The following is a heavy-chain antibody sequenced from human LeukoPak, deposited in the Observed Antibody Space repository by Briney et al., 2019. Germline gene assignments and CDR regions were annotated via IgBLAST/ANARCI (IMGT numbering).Heavy chain of an antibody. CDR1: GCSISSSSYY. CDR3: ARRGQSYGEIDY. J-gene: IGHJ4*02. D-gene: IGHD4-17*01. CDR2: IYYSGST. Sequence: SETLSLTCTVSGCSISSSSYYWGWIRQPPGQGPEWIGSIYYSGSTYYNPSLKSRVTISVDTSKNQFSLKLSSVTAADTAVYYCARRGQSYGEIDYWGQGTLVTVSS. V-gene: IGHV4-39*01.